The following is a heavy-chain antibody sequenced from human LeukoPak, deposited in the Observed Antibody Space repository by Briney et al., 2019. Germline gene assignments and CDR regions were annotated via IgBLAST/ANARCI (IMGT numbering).Heavy chain of an antibody. CDR3: TSTYYYDSSGYYYFDY. D-gene: IGHD3-22*01. V-gene: IGHV3-49*03. J-gene: IGHJ4*02. CDR2: IRSKAYGGTT. CDR1: GFTFGDYA. Sequence: GGSLRLSCTASGFTFGDYAMSWFRQAPGKGLGWVGFIRSKAYGGTTEYAASVKGRFTISRDDSKSIAYLQMNSLKTEDTAVYYCTSTYYYDSSGYYYFDYWGQGTLVTVSS.